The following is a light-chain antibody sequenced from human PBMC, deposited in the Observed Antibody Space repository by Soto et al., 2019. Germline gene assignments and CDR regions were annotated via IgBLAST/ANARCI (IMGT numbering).Light chain of an antibody. CDR1: QDISNY. Sequence: DIQMTQSPSSLSASVGDRVTITCQARQDISNYLNWYQQKPGKAPKLLIYHASNLETGVPSRFSGSGSGTDFTFTIRSLQPEDIATYYCQQYDNLPLTFGGGTNVEIK. J-gene: IGKJ4*01. V-gene: IGKV1-33*01. CDR3: QQYDNLPLT. CDR2: HAS.